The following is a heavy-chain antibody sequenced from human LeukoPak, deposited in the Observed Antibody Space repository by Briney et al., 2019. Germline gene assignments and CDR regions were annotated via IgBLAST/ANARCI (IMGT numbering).Heavy chain of an antibody. J-gene: IGHJ6*02. V-gene: IGHV3-23*01. CDR3: AKRQSSSWEYYYGMDV. D-gene: IGHD6-13*01. CDR2: ISGSGGST. Sequence: GGSLRLSCAASGFTFSSYAMSWVRQAPGKGLEWVSAISGSGGSTYYADSVKGRFTISRDNSKNTLYLQMNSLRAEDTAVYYCAKRQSSSWEYYYGMDVWGQGTLVTVSS. CDR1: GFTFSSYA.